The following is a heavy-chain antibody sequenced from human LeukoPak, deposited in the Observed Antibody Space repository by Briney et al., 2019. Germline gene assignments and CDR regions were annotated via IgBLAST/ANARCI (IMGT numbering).Heavy chain of an antibody. CDR1: GGSISSGGYY. J-gene: IGHJ4*02. CDR3: ARDQMGGWYFDY. CDR2: IYYSGST. V-gene: IGHV4-31*03. D-gene: IGHD3-16*01. Sequence: SETPSLTCTVSGGSISSGGYYWSWIRQHPGKGLEWIGYIYYSGSTYYNPSLKSRVTISVDTSKNQFSLKLSSVTAADTAVYYCARDQMGGWYFDYWGQGTLVTVSS.